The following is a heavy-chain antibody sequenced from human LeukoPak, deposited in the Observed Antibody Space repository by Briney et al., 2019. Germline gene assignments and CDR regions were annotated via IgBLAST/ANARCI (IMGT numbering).Heavy chain of an antibody. Sequence: SGGSLRLSCAVSGFTVSGNYMSWVRQAPGKGLEWVSLIYSGGTTYYADSVKGRFTISRDNSKNTLYLQMNSLRAEDTAVYYCAKDLSGSVDSTFDPWGQGTLVTVSS. CDR1: GFTVSGNY. J-gene: IGHJ5*02. V-gene: IGHV3-53*05. D-gene: IGHD1-26*01. CDR3: AKDLSGSVDSTFDP. CDR2: IYSGGTT.